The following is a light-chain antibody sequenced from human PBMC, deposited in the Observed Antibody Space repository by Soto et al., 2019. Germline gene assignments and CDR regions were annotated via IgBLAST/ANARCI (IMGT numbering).Light chain of an antibody. CDR2: DAS. V-gene: IGKV3-11*01. CDR1: QSINSY. J-gene: IGKJ1*01. Sequence: EIVLTQSPATLSLSPGERATLSCRASQSINSYLAWYQQKPGQAPRLLIYDASNRATGIPARFSGRGSGTDFTLTISSLEPEDFAVYYCQQRSNWLWTFGQGTKVEIK. CDR3: QQRSNWLWT.